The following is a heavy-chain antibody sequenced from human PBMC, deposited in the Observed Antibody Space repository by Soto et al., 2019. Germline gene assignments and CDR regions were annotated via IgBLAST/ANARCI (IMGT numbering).Heavy chain of an antibody. V-gene: IGHV3-30*18. J-gene: IGHJ3*02. CDR1: GFTFSSYG. Sequence: PGGSLRLSCAASGFTFSSYGMHWVRQAPGKGLEWVAVISYDGSNKYYADSVKGRFTISRDNSKNTLYLQMNSLRAEDTAVYYCAKDSVTGSGSFVHDAFDIWGQGTMVTVS. CDR2: ISYDGSNK. CDR3: AKDSVTGSGSFVHDAFDI. D-gene: IGHD1-26*01.